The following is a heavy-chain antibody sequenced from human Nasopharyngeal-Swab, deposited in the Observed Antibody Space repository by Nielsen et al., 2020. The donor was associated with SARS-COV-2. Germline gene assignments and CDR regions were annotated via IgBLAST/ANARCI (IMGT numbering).Heavy chain of an antibody. V-gene: IGHV5-51*01. D-gene: IGHD3-3*01. CDR1: GYSFTSYW. CDR2: IYTGDTDT. CDR3: ARKAPHYDFWSGSAYYMDV. Sequence: GESLKISCKGSGYSFTSYWIGWARQTPAKGRGWIGIIYTGDTDTRYNPSFQGQVTISADKSTSTDYLQWSSLKASDTAMYYCARKAPHYDFWSGSAYYMDVWGKGTTVTVSS. J-gene: IGHJ6*03.